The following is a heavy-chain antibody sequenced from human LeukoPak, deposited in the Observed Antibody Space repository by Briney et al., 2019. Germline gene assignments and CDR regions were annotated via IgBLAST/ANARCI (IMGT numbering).Heavy chain of an antibody. V-gene: IGHV3-30*04. J-gene: IGHJ4*02. CDR1: GFTFSNYP. Sequence: GGSLRLSCAASGFTFSNYPMHWVRQAPGKGLDWVAVISYDGLNKYYADSVKGRFTISRDSSKNTLYLQMNSLRVEDTAVYYCARDTQHLVRSSGLDYWGQGTLVTVSS. CDR2: ISYDGLNK. CDR3: ARDTQHLVRSSGLDY. D-gene: IGHD6-6*01.